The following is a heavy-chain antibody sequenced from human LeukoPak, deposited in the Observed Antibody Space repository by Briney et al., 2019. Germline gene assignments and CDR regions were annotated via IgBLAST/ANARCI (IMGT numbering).Heavy chain of an antibody. J-gene: IGHJ4*02. Sequence: PSETLSLTCGVRVVSFSCNYWSWIRQSPGKGLEWIGEIYQTKYTTYNPSLKSRVTIWADTSVNQLSLTVTSVTAADTAIYYCARIRCSPGDDSCYNYWGRGTLVTVSS. CDR3: ARIRCSPGDDSCYNY. V-gene: IGHV4-34*01. D-gene: IGHD2-21*01. CDR1: VVSFSCNY. CDR2: IYQTKYT.